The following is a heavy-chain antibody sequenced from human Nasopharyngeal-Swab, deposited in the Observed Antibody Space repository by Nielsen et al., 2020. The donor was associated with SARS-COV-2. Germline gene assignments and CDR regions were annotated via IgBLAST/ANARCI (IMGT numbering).Heavy chain of an antibody. CDR3: AKDRRRWLQFFYYYYGMDV. J-gene: IGHJ6*02. Sequence: GESLKISCAASGFTFSSYAMSWVRQAPGQGLEWVSAISGSGGSTYYADSVKGRFTISRDNSKNTLYLQMNSLRAEDTAVYYCAKDRRRWLQFFYYYYGMDVWGQGTTVTVSS. CDR1: GFTFSSYA. V-gene: IGHV3-23*01. CDR2: ISGSGGST. D-gene: IGHD5-24*01.